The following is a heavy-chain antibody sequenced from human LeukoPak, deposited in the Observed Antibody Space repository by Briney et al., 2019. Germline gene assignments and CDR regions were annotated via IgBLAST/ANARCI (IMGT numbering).Heavy chain of an antibody. Sequence: GGSLRLSCAASGFRFSNSWMYWVRQGPGKGPVWVSRMKTDGTRIEYADSVKGRFTISRDNAKNTLFLQMSSLRVEDTAVYYCAREPLVLWFGELLDHGGYWGQGTLVTVSS. V-gene: IGHV3-74*01. CDR1: GFRFSNSW. CDR2: MKTDGTRI. CDR3: AREPLVLWFGELLDHGGY. D-gene: IGHD3-10*01. J-gene: IGHJ4*02.